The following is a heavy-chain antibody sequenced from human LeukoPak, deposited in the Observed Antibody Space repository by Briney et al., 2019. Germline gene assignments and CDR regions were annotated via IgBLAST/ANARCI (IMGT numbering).Heavy chain of an antibody. J-gene: IGHJ4*02. CDR1: GFTFSSYA. V-gene: IGHV3-23*01. CDR2: ISGSGGST. CDR3: ANLKGVISHFDY. D-gene: IGHD3-16*02. Sequence: AGGSLRLSCAASGFTFSSYAMSWVRQAPGKGLEWVPAISGSGGSTYYADSVKGRFTIFRDNSKNTLYLQMNSLRAEDTAVYYCANLKGVISHFDYWGQGTLVTVSS.